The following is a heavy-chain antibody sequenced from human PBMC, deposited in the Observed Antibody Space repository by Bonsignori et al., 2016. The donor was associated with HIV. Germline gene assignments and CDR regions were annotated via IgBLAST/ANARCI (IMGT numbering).Heavy chain of an antibody. V-gene: IGHV5-51*01. CDR2: INPGDSDT. J-gene: IGHJ5*01. CDR1: GYNFTSYW. Sequence: EVQLVQSGGEVKKPGESLKIACKASGYNFTSYWIGWVRQMPGKGLECMGIINPGDSDTRQSPSFQDQVTISVDKSISTAYLQWSGLQASDSAVYYCARLVSYCRGGTCFTTYNWFDSWGQGTL. CDR3: ARLVSYCRGGTCFTTYNWFDS. D-gene: IGHD2-15*01.